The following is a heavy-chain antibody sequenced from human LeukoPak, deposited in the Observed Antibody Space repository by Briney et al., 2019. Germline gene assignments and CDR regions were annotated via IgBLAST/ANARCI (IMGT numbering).Heavy chain of an antibody. CDR3: AKDRTGTTGADWFDP. CDR2: ISGSGGST. J-gene: IGHJ5*02. Sequence: GGTLRLSCAASGFTFSSYGMAWVRQAPGKGLEWVSAISGSGGSTCYADSVKGRFTISRDNSKNTLSLQMNSLRADDTAVYYCAKDRTGTTGADWFDPWGQGTLVTVSS. CDR1: GFTFSSYG. V-gene: IGHV3-23*01. D-gene: IGHD1-1*01.